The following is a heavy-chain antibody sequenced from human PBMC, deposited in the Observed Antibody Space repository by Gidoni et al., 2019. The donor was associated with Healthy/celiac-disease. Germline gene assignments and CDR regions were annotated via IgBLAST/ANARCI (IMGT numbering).Heavy chain of an antibody. CDR2: MNRDGSST. V-gene: IGHV3-74*01. CDR1: GFTFSSYW. Sequence: EVQLVESGGGLVQPGWSLRLSCADSGFTFSSYWMHWVRQSTGKGLVWVSRMNRDGSSTSYADSVKGRFTISRDNAKNTLYLQMNSLRAEDTAVYYCARDPPFYGMDVWGQGTTVTVSS. CDR3: ARDPPFYGMDV. J-gene: IGHJ6*02.